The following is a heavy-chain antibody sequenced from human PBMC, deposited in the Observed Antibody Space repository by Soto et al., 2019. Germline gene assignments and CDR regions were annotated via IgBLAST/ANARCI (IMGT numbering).Heavy chain of an antibody. Sequence: LRLSCAASGFTFSSYSMNWVRQAPGKGLEWVSYISSSSSTIYYADSVKGRFTISRDNAKNSLYLQMNSLRAEDTAVYYCARDLGSSWYPEYFQHWGQGTLVTVSS. CDR1: GFTFSSYS. CDR2: ISSSSSTI. D-gene: IGHD6-13*01. V-gene: IGHV3-48*01. J-gene: IGHJ1*01. CDR3: ARDLGSSWYPEYFQH.